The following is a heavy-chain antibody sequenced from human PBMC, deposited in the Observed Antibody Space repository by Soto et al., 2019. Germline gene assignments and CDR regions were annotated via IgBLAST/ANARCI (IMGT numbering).Heavy chain of an antibody. Sequence: PGGSLRLSCAASGFTFSSYGMHWVRQAPGKGLEWVAVIWYDGSNKYYADSVEGRFTISRDNSKNTLYLQMNSLRAEDTAVYYCARDSGIAARPRRIYYYYGMDVWGQGTTVTVSS. J-gene: IGHJ6*02. D-gene: IGHD6-6*01. CDR1: GFTFSSYG. V-gene: IGHV3-33*01. CDR2: IWYDGSNK. CDR3: ARDSGIAARPRRIYYYYGMDV.